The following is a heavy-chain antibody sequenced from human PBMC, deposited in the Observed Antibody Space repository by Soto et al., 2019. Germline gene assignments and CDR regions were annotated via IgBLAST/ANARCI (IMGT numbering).Heavy chain of an antibody. CDR3: AREDFYGSGSYRDY. V-gene: IGHV1-69*04. J-gene: IGHJ4*02. CDR1: GGTFSSYT. D-gene: IGHD3-10*01. CDR2: IIPILGIA. Sequence: SVKVSCKASGGTFSSYTISWVRQAPGQGLEWMGRIIPILGIANYTQKFQGRVTITADKSTSTAYMELSSLRSEDTAVYYCAREDFYGSGSYRDYWGQGTLVTVSS.